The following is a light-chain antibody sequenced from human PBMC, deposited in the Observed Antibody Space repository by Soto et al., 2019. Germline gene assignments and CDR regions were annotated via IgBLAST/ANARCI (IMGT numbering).Light chain of an antibody. CDR3: QSYDSRLSGYV. V-gene: IGLV1-40*01. CDR1: SSNIGAGYE. Sequence: QSVLTQPPSVSEAPGQRVTISCTGSSSNIGAGYEAHWYQQVPGTDPKVLIYENNNRPSGVPDRFSGSKSGTSASLAITGLQAEDEAEYYCQSYDSRLSGYVFGTGTMLTVL. J-gene: IGLJ1*01. CDR2: ENN.